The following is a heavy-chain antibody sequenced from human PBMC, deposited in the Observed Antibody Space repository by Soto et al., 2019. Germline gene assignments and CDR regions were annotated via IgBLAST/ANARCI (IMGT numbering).Heavy chain of an antibody. D-gene: IGHD3-10*01. CDR2: IYYSGST. Sequence: SETRSLTCTVSGGSISSGGYYWSWIRQHPGKGLEWIGYIYYSGSTYYNPSLKSRVTISVDTSKNQFSLKLSSVTAADTAVYYCARADVGGDSMDVWGQGTTVTVSS. J-gene: IGHJ6*02. V-gene: IGHV4-31*03. CDR3: ARADVGGDSMDV. CDR1: GGSISSGGYY.